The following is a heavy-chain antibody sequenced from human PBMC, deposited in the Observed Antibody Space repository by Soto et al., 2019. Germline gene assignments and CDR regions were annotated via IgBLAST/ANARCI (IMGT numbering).Heavy chain of an antibody. CDR1: GFTFSSYA. D-gene: IGHD6-13*01. V-gene: IGHV3-23*01. CDR2: ISGSGGST. Sequence: GGSLRLSCAASGFTFSSYAMSWVRQAPGKGLEWVSVISGSGGSTYYADSVKGRFTISRDNSKNTLNLQMNSLRAEDTAVYYCAKDGGEGAASLALYYYYGMDVWGQGTTVTVSS. J-gene: IGHJ6*02. CDR3: AKDGGEGAASLALYYYYGMDV.